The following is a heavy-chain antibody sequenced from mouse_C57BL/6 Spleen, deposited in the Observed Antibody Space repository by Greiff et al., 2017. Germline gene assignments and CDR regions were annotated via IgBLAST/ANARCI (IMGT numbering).Heavy chain of an antibody. CDR3: ARSLTTVGGWYFDV. D-gene: IGHD1-1*01. V-gene: IGHV5-12*01. Sequence: EVHLVESGGGLVQPGGSLKLSCAASGFTFSDYYMYWVRQTPEKRLEWVAYISNGGGSTYYPDTVKGRFTISRDNAKNTLYLQMSRLKSEDTAMYYCARSLTTVGGWYFDVWGTGTTVTVSS. CDR1: GFTFSDYY. CDR2: ISNGGGST. J-gene: IGHJ1*03.